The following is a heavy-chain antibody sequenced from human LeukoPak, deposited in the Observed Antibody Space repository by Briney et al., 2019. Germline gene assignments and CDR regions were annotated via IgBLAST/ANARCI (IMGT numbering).Heavy chain of an antibody. Sequence: PGGSLRLSCAASGFTFSTYSMNWVRQAPGKGLEWVSSISTSSTYIYYADSVKGRFTISRDNAKNSLYLQMDSLRAEDSAVYYCARHEPVITLSSYYYGMDVWGPGTTVTVSS. CDR2: ISTSSTYI. J-gene: IGHJ6*02. D-gene: IGHD1-14*01. CDR1: GFTFSTYS. CDR3: ARHEPVITLSSYYYGMDV. V-gene: IGHV3-21*01.